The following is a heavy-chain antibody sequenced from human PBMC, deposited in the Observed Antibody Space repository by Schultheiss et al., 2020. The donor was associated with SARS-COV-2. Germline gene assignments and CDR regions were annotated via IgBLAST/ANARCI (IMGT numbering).Heavy chain of an antibody. V-gene: IGHV3-53*04. Sequence: GESLKISCAASGFTVSSNYMSWVRQAPGKGLEWVSVIYSGGSTYYADSVKGRFTISRHNSKNTLYLQMNSLRAEDTAVYYCARVGSDIVVVPAPYFDYWGQGTLVTVSS. CDR2: IYSGGST. CDR1: GFTVSSNY. J-gene: IGHJ4*02. CDR3: ARVGSDIVVVPAPYFDY. D-gene: IGHD2-2*01.